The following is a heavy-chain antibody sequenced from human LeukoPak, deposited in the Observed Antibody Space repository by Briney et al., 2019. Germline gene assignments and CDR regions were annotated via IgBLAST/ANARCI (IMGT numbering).Heavy chain of an antibody. V-gene: IGHV3-23*01. CDR2: ISGSGGST. Sequence: GGSLRLSCAASGFTFSGYGMSWVRQAPGKGLEWVSAISGSGGSTYYADSVKGRFIISRDNSKSTLYLQMNSLRAEDTAVYYCAKDRHAPGRYCSSTTCFPFDSWGQGTLVTVSS. D-gene: IGHD2-2*01. CDR1: GFTFSGYG. J-gene: IGHJ5*01. CDR3: AKDRHAPGRYCSSTTCFPFDS.